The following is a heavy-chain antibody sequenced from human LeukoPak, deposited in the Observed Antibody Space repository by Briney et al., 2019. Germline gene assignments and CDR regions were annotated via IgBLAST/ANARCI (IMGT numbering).Heavy chain of an antibody. J-gene: IGHJ4*02. Sequence: SETLSLTCAVYGGSFSGNYWSWIRQPPGKGLEWIGEINHSGSTNYNPSLKSRVTISVDTSKNQFSLKLSSVTAADTAVYYCASHGYSYGFDYWGQGTLVTVSS. CDR1: GGSFSGNY. CDR3: ASHGYSYGFDY. D-gene: IGHD5-18*01. V-gene: IGHV4-34*01. CDR2: INHSGST.